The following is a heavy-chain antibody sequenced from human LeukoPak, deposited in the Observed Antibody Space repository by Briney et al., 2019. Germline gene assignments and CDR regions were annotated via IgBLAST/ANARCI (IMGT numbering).Heavy chain of an antibody. D-gene: IGHD6-19*01. CDR1: GFAFSSYW. Sequence: GGSLRLSCAASGFAFSSYWMSWIRQAPGKGLGWVANMNQAGNEKYYVDSVEGRFTISRDNAKSSLYLQMNSLRAEDTAVYYCACPRGWHGYGAYDIWGQGTMVTVSS. CDR2: MNQAGNEK. CDR3: ACPRGWHGYGAYDI. V-gene: IGHV3-7*05. J-gene: IGHJ3*02.